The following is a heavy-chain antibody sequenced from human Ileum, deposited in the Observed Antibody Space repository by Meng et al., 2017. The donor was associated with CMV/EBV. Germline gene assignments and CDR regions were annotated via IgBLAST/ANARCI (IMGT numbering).Heavy chain of an antibody. D-gene: IGHD6-19*01. CDR1: GFTFNSLA. CDR3: VGSGQWTRFDY. CDR2: ISGSGGTT. V-gene: IGHV3-23*01. Sequence: GGSLRLSCAASGFTFNSLAMSWVRQAPGKGLEWVSAISGSGGTTYYADSVKGRFTISRDNSKNTPYLQMNSLGGEDTAIYYCVGSGQWTRFDYWGQGTLVTVSS. J-gene: IGHJ4*02.